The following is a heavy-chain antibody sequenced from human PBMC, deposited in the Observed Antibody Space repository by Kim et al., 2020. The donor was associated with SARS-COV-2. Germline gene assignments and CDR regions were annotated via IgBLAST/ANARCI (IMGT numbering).Heavy chain of an antibody. V-gene: IGHV1-46*01. CDR3: ARAVAAAGIAYYFDY. Sequence: QKFQGRVTMTRDTSTSTVYMELSSLRSEDTAVYYCARAVAAAGIAYYFDYWGQGTLVTVSS. J-gene: IGHJ4*02. D-gene: IGHD6-13*01.